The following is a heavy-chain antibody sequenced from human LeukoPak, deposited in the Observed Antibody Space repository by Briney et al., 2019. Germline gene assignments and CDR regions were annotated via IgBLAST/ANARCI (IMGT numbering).Heavy chain of an antibody. V-gene: IGHV4-39*01. J-gene: IGHJ4*02. CDR1: GGSISSSSYY. D-gene: IGHD5-12*01. Sequence: SETLSLTCTVSGGSISSSSYYWGWIRQPPGKGLEWIGSIYYSGSTYYNPSLKSRVTISVDTSKNQFSLKLSSVTAADTAVYYCAATMGRFPSDYWGQGTLVTVSS. CDR3: AATMGRFPSDY. CDR2: IYYSGST.